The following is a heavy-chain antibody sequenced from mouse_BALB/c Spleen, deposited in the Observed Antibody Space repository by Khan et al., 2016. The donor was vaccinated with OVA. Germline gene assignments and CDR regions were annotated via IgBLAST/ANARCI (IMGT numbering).Heavy chain of an antibody. J-gene: IGHJ3*01. V-gene: IGHV5-15*02. Sequence: EVELVESGGGLVQPGGSRKLSCAASGFTFSDYGMAWIRQGPGKGPEWITFISSLAYNFYYADTVTGRFTISRENATNTLYLAMNSLGSEDTAMYYGARGGTGGFAYWGQGTLVTVSA. CDR2: ISSLAYNF. D-gene: IGHD3-1*01. CDR3: ARGGTGGFAY. CDR1: GFTFSDYG.